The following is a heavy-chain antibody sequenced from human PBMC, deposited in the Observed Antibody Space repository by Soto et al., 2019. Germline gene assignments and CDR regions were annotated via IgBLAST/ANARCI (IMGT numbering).Heavy chain of an antibody. J-gene: IGHJ4*02. Sequence: QVQLQQWGGGLLKPSETLSLTCGLHRGSFSYFHWSWIRQPPGKGLEWIGEIHTSGSTNYNPSLRSRVTMSIDTSAMQFSLTLNSVTAADTAVYYCARGGGNPASTNDFCGQGALVTVSS. D-gene: IGHD3-16*01. CDR2: IHTSGST. CDR1: RGSFSYFH. V-gene: IGHV4-34*01. CDR3: ARGGGNPASTNDF.